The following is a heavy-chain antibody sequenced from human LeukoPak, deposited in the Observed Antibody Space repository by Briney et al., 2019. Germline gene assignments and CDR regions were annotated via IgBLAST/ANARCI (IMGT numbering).Heavy chain of an antibody. D-gene: IGHD2-2*01. V-gene: IGHV4-34*01. Sequence: SETLSLTCAVYGGSFSGYYWSWIRQPPGKGLEWIGEINHSGSTNYNPSLKSRVTISVDTSKNQFSLKLSSVTAADTAVYYCARGRVPAATGSIRRNWFDPWGQGTLVTVSS. CDR1: GGSFSGYY. CDR3: ARGRVPAATGSIRRNWFDP. J-gene: IGHJ5*02. CDR2: INHSGST.